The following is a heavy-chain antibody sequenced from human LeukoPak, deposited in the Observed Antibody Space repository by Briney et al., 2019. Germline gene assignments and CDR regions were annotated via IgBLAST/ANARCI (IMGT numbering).Heavy chain of an antibody. D-gene: IGHD6-19*01. Sequence: GGSLRLSCAASGLTFSSNYMSWVRQAPGKGLEWVSVIYSGGSTYYADSVKGRFTISRDNSKNTLYLQMNSLRAEDTAVYYCAREMRSGWSVRDYWGQGTLVTVSS. V-gene: IGHV3-53*01. J-gene: IGHJ4*02. CDR1: GLTFSSNY. CDR3: AREMRSGWSVRDY. CDR2: IYSGGST.